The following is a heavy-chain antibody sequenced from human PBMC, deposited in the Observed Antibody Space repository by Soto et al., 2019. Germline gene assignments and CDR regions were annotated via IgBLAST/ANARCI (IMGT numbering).Heavy chain of an antibody. J-gene: IGHJ6*02. V-gene: IGHV1-69*13. D-gene: IGHD2-21*01. CDR2: IIHKFGAA. CDR3: ARDRDTVVVREGGHFYLGMDV. CDR1: GGNFRDYG. Sequence: GASVYVSCKASGGNFRDYGISWVRQTPGQGLEWMGAIIHKFGAAKSAQKFQGRVTITADEATSTTYMRLSGLRSDDTAVYYCARDRDTVVVREGGHFYLGMDVWGQGTSVTVSS.